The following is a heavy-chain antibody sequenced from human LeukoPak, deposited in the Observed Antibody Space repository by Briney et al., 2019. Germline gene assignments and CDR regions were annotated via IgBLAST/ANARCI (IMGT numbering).Heavy chain of an antibody. V-gene: IGHV4-38-2*02. CDR1: GYSISSGYY. CDR2: IYLSGNT. D-gene: IGHD3-22*01. Sequence: SETLSLTCTVSGYSISSGYYWGWIRQPPGKGLEWIGSIYLSGNTYYNPSLKSRVTMSLDTSKNQFSLKLSSVTAADTAVYYCARGGIYYYDKREPLDYWGQGTLVTVSS. CDR3: ARGGIYYYDKREPLDY. J-gene: IGHJ4*02.